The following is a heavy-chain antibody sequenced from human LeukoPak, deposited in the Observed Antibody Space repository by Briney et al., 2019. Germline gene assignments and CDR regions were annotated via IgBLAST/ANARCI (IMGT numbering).Heavy chain of an antibody. V-gene: IGHV3-23*01. CDR2: ISGSGGGT. J-gene: IGHJ4*02. D-gene: IGHD1-26*01. Sequence: PGASLRLSCAASGFTFSNYAMSWVRQAPGKGLEWVSGISGSGGGTYYADSVKGRFTISRDNFKNTRHLQMNSLRAEETAVYYCAKGTASGSYPRMYYFDYWGQGTLVTVSS. CDR3: AKGTASGSYPRMYYFDY. CDR1: GFTFSNYA.